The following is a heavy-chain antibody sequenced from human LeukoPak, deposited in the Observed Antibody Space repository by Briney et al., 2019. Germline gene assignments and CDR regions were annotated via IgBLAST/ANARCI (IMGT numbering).Heavy chain of an antibody. CDR1: GGSISSGGYY. CDR2: IYYSGST. J-gene: IGHJ5*02. D-gene: IGHD2-21*01. CDR3: ARCGGPGLWSDP. Sequence: SETLSLTCTVSGGSISSGGYYWSWIRQHPGKGLEWIGYIYYSGSTYYNPSLKSRVTISVDTSKNQFSLKLSSVTAADTAVYYCARCGGPGLWSDPWGQGALVTVSS. V-gene: IGHV4-31*03.